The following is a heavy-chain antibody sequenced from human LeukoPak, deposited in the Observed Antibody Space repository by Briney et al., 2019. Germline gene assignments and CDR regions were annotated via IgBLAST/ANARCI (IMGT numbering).Heavy chain of an antibody. CDR1: GGTFSSYA. V-gene: IGHV1-69*13. J-gene: IGHJ4*02. D-gene: IGHD3-22*01. CDR3: ASLYDSSGYQNPFDY. CDR2: IIPIFGTA. Sequence: ASVTVSCKASGGTFSSYAISWVRQAPGQGLEWMGGIIPIFGTANYAQKFQGRVTITADESTSTAYMELSSLRSEDTAVYYCASLYDSSGYQNPFDYWGQGTLVTVS.